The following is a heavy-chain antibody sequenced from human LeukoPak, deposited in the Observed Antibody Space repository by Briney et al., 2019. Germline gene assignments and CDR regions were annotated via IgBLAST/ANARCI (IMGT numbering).Heavy chain of an antibody. Sequence: NLGESLKISCEGSGYSFTSYWIGWVRQMPGKGLEWMGIIYPGDSDTRYSPSFQGQVTISADKSISTAYLQWSSLKASDTAMYYCARENIAAADAFDIWGQGTMVTVSS. CDR3: ARENIAAADAFDI. J-gene: IGHJ3*02. CDR2: IYPGDSDT. CDR1: GYSFTSYW. V-gene: IGHV5-51*01. D-gene: IGHD6-13*01.